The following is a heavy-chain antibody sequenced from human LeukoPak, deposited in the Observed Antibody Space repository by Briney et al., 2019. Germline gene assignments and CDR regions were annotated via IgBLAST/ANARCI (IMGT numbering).Heavy chain of an antibody. J-gene: IGHJ1*01. V-gene: IGHV4-39*07. D-gene: IGHD2-2*03. Sequence: ASETLSLTCTVSGGSISSSSHYWGWVRQPPGKGLEWIGSIYYNGSTYYNPSLKSRVTISVDTSKNQFSLKLSSVTAADTVVYYCAREFGYCSSTTCYAEYFQHWGQGTLVTVSS. CDR1: GGSISSSSHY. CDR2: IYYNGST. CDR3: AREFGYCSSTTCYAEYFQH.